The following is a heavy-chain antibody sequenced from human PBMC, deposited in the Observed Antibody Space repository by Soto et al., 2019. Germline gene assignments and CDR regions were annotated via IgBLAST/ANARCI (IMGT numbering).Heavy chain of an antibody. J-gene: IGHJ5*02. Sequence: EVQLLESGGDLVQPGGSLRLTCAASGFPFSSYAMSWVRQTPGKGLEWISAIDGPAHTTFYADSVKGRCTTSRDSSKNTLFLQMSSLRVEDTAVYYCAKAQIVNVPPGMGGLGGLYDHWGQGTLVTVSS. V-gene: IGHV3-23*01. CDR3: AKAQIVNVPPGMGGLGGLYDH. CDR1: GFPFSSYA. D-gene: IGHD3-16*01. CDR2: IDGPAHTT.